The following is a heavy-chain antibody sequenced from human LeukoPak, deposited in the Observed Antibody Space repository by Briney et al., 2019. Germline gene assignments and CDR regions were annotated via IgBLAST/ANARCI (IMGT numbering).Heavy chain of an antibody. CDR1: GASMNIHY. CDR2: MLDTVTT. J-gene: IGHJ4*02. V-gene: IGHV4-59*11. D-gene: IGHD5-18*01. Sequence: SETLSLTCAASGASMNIHYWSWIRQPPGKGLEWIGYMLDTVTTKDNPSLKSRFTLSADTSKNQFSLRLTSVTAADTAVYYCATIKRGNIFGYFDFWGQGIPVTVSS. CDR3: ATIKRGNIFGYFDF.